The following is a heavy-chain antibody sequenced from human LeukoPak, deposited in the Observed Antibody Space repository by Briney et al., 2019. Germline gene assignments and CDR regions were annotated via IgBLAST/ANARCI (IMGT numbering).Heavy chain of an antibody. CDR3: ARTPGEVPEPYSGDY. D-gene: IGHD3-10*01. J-gene: IGHJ4*02. CDR1: GYPFTSYD. Sequence: ASVKVSCKASGYPFTSYDINWVRQATGQGLEWMGWMNPNSGNTGYAQKFQGRVTMTRNTSISTAYMELSSLRSEDTAVYYCARTPGEVPEPYSGDYWGQGTLVTVSS. CDR2: MNPNSGNT. V-gene: IGHV1-8*01.